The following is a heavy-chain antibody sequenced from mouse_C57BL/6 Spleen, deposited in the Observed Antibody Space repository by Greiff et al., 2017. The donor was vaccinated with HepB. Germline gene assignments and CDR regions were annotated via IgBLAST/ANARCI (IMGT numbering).Heavy chain of an antibody. V-gene: IGHV1-18*01. D-gene: IGHD2-4*01. CDR3: ARWDYERGDYFDY. CDR1: GYTFTDYN. CDR2: INPNNGGT. Sequence: VHVKQSGPELVKPGASVKIPCKASGYTFTDYNMDWVKQSHGKSLEWIGDINPNNGGTIYNQKFKGKATLTVDKSSSTAYMELRSLTSEDTAVYYCARWDYERGDYFDYWGQGTTLTVSS. J-gene: IGHJ2*01.